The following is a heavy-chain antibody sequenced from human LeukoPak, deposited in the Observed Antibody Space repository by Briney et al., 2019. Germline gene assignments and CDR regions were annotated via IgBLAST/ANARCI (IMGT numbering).Heavy chain of an antibody. Sequence: GGSLRLSCAASGFSVSNNYMTWVRQAPGKGLEWVSVISGDDDRTHYADSVKGRFTTSRDNSKNTLYPQMNSLRDDDTAIYFCARDAGRSGCAHWGPGTLVIVSS. CDR2: ISGDDDRT. CDR1: GFSVSNNY. V-gene: IGHV3-53*01. D-gene: IGHD3-3*01. CDR3: ARDAGRSGCAH. J-gene: IGHJ4*02.